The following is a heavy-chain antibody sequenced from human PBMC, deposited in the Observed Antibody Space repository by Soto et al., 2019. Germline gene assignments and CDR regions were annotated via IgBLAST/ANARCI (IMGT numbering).Heavy chain of an antibody. D-gene: IGHD4-17*01. V-gene: IGHV3-53*01. CDR1: WFTVISNY. Sequence: PGGSLRLSCASSWFTVISNYMSWVRQAPGKGLEWVSVIYSGGSTYYADSVKGRFTISRDNSKNTLYLQMNSLRAEDTAVYYCARHTVTTEIDAFDMWGQGTMVTVSS. CDR3: ARHTVTTEIDAFDM. CDR2: IYSGGST. J-gene: IGHJ3*02.